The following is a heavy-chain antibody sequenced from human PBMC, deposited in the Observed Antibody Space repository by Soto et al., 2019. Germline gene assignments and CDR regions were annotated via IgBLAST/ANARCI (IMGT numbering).Heavy chain of an antibody. CDR1: GYIFTNSW. J-gene: IGHJ3*02. Sequence: GESLKISCKGSGYIFTNSWIGWVRQMPGKGLEWMEIIYPGDSDTRYSPSFQGQVTISADKSITTAYLQWSSLTASDTAMYYCARLPSGYGDAFDIWGQGTMVTVSS. CDR3: ARLPSGYGDAFDI. CDR2: IYPGDSDT. D-gene: IGHD5-12*01. V-gene: IGHV5-51*01.